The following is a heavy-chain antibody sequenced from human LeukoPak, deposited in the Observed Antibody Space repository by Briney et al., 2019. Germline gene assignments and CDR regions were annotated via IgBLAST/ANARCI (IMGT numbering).Heavy chain of an antibody. J-gene: IGHJ4*02. CDR2: IIPIFGTA. V-gene: IGHV1-69*06. D-gene: IGHD6-6*01. CDR3: APEYTSPNYYFDY. CDR1: GGTFSSYA. Sequence: SVKVSCKASGGTFSSYAISWVRQAPGQGLEWMGGIIPIFGTANYAQKFQGRVTITADKSTSTAYMELSSLRSEDTAVYYCAPEYTSPNYYFDYWGQGTLVTVSS.